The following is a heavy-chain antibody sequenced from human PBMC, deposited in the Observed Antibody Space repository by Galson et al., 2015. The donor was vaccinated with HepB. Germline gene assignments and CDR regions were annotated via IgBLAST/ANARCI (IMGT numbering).Heavy chain of an antibody. J-gene: IGHJ3*02. CDR3: ATVVLVPANIWGDAFDI. CDR2: MNPKTGDT. V-gene: IGHV1-8*01. D-gene: IGHD2-2*01. CDR1: GYTFTTSD. Sequence: SVKVSCKASGYTFTTSDINWVRQATGQGLEWMGWMNPKTGDTAYAQKFQGRLTMTRDTSVSTAYMELSSLTSEDTAVYYCATVVLVPANIWGDAFDIWGQGTLVTVSS.